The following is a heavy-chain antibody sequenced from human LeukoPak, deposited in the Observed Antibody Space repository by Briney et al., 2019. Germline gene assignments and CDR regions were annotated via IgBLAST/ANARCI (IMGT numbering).Heavy chain of an antibody. CDR1: GPSISNYY. J-gene: IGHJ4*02. D-gene: IGHD1-26*01. CDR2: IHSSGCS. Sequence: SETLSLTCTVSGPSISNYYWSWIRQTPEKGLEWMGDIHSSGCSSYYPSLKSRLTLSRDTSANQLSLRLPSVTGADTAVYFCARLGSYHDFWGQGALVTVSS. V-gene: IGHV4-4*09. CDR3: ARLGSYHDF.